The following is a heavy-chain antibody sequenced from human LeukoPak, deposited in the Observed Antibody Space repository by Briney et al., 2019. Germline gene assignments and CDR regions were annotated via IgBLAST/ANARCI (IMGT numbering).Heavy chain of an antibody. D-gene: IGHD3-22*01. CDR2: ISTSGTT. J-gene: IGHJ4*02. CDR1: GDSISYYY. Sequence: SETLSLTCTVSGDSISYYYWSWIRQPAGKGLEWIGRISTSGTTNYNPSLKSRVTMSVDTSKNQFSLKLSSVTAADTAVYYCARVRSSSGYSFDYWGQGTLVTVSS. V-gene: IGHV4-4*07. CDR3: ARVRSSSGYSFDY.